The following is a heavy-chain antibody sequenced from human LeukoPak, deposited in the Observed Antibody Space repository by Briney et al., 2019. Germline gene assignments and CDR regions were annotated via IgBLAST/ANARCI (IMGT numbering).Heavy chain of an antibody. V-gene: IGHV3-23*01. CDR3: AKGSAVSRPYYFDY. J-gene: IGHJ4*02. CDR2: ISDDGGST. CDR1: GFTFSSFT. Sequence: PGGSLRLSCTASGFTFSSFTMSWVRQAPGKGLEWVSAISDDGGSTYYADSVKGRFTFSRDNSKNTLYLEMASLRAEDTAVYYCAKGSAVSRPYYFDYWGQGTLVTVSS. D-gene: IGHD6-13*01.